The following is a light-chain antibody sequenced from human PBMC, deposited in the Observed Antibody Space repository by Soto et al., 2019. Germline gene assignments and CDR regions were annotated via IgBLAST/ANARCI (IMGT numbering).Light chain of an antibody. CDR2: GAS. CDR1: QSVGSN. CDR3: QQYGSSPRT. J-gene: IGKJ1*01. V-gene: IGKV3-15*01. Sequence: EIVMTHSPATLSVSPGERASLSCRASQSVGSNLAWYQQTPGQAPRLLIYGASTRATGIPARFSGSGSGTDFTLTISRLDPEDFAVYFCQQYGSSPRTFGQGTKVDI.